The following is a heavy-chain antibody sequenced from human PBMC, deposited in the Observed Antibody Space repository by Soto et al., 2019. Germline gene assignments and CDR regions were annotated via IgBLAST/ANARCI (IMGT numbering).Heavy chain of an antibody. J-gene: IGHJ4*02. CDR3: GRDVHEAAANY. CDR2: IKGDGSVT. V-gene: IGHV3-74*03. Sequence: EVQLVESGGGLVQPGESLRLSCEASGFAFSNYWMHWVRRAPGKGLEWVSRIKGDGSVTQYAGSVKGRFSISRDNAKNTVYLQLTTLRVEDTAVYYCGRDVHEAAANYWGQGTLVTVSS. CDR1: GFAFSNYW. D-gene: IGHD6-13*01.